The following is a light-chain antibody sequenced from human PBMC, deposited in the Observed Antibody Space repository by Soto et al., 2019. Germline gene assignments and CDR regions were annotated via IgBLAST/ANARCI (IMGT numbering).Light chain of an antibody. Sequence: QSALTXPASVSGSPGQXXTXXXAXXXXXIGANNFVSWYQQRPGKAPKVIIYEVSNRPSGVSYRFSGSKSGSTASLTISGLRAEDEALYSCNAYTNTGARVFGTGTKLTVL. J-gene: IGLJ1*01. CDR3: NAYTNTGARV. CDR1: XXXIGANNF. CDR2: EVS. V-gene: IGLV2-14*01.